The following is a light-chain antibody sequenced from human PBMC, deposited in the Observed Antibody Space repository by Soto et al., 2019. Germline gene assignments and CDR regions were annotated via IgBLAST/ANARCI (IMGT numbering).Light chain of an antibody. CDR3: QQRTNWPLIT. Sequence: EIVLTQSPATLSLSPGERATLSCRAGQSVGNYLAWYQQKLGQAPWLLIYGASNRAIGIPARFSGSRSGTDFTLTISSLEPEDFAVYYCQQRTNWPLITFGQGTRIEIK. J-gene: IGKJ5*01. CDR2: GAS. CDR1: QSVGNY. V-gene: IGKV3-11*01.